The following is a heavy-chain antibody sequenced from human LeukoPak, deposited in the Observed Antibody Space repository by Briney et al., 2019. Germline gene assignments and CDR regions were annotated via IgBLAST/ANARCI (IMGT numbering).Heavy chain of an antibody. Sequence: PSETLSLTCAVYGGSFSGYYWSWIRQPPGKGLEWIGEINHSGSTNYNPSLKSRVTISVDTSKNQFSLKLSSVTAADTAVYYCARVISSWYHYYYGMDVWGQGTTVTVSS. J-gene: IGHJ6*02. V-gene: IGHV4-34*01. CDR3: ARVISSWYHYYYGMDV. CDR1: GGSFSGYY. D-gene: IGHD6-13*01. CDR2: INHSGST.